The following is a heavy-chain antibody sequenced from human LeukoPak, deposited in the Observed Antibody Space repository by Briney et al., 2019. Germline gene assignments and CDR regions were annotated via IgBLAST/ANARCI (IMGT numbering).Heavy chain of an antibody. Sequence: GGSLRLSCAASGFTFSSYWMSWVRQAPGKGLEWVANIKQVGSEKYYVDSVKCRFTISRDNAKNSLYLQMNSLRAEDTAVYYCARVSQYYYYGMDVWGQGTTVTVSS. CDR3: ARVSQYYYYGMDV. CDR2: IKQVGSEK. J-gene: IGHJ6*02. V-gene: IGHV3-7*01. CDR1: GFTFSSYW.